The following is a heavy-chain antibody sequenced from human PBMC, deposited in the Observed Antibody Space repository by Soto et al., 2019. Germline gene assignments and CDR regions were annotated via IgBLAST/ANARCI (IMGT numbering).Heavy chain of an antibody. Sequence: EVQLLESGGNVVQPGGSLRLSCAASGFTFSSYALTWFRQAPGKGLEWISGISGSGGSTYYADSVKGRFTISRDNSMHTLYPQMDSLSAEDTAIYYCARHHGGVLSHFHSWGQGTLVTVSS. CDR3: ARHHGGVLSHFHS. CDR2: ISGSGGST. D-gene: IGHD3-10*01. CDR1: GFTFSSYA. V-gene: IGHV3-23*01. J-gene: IGHJ4*02.